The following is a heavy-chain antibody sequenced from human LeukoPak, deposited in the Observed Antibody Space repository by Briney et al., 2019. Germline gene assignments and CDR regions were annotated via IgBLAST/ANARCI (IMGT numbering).Heavy chain of an antibody. Sequence: PSETLCLTCTVSGGSISSGGYYWSWIRQPPGKGLEWIGYIYHSGSTYYNPSLKSRVTISVDRSKNQFSLKLSSVTAADTAVYYCARLIVATIRYFDYWGQGTLVTVSS. J-gene: IGHJ4*02. CDR1: GGSISSGGYY. D-gene: IGHD5-12*01. CDR3: ARLIVATIRYFDY. V-gene: IGHV4-30-2*01. CDR2: IYHSGST.